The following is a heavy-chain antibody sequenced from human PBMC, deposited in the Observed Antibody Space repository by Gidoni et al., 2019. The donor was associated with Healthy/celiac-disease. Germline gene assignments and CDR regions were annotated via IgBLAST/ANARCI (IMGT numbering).Heavy chain of an antibody. CDR2: IYTSGST. CDR3: AGTYYYDSSGYYTNAFDI. J-gene: IGHJ3*02. CDR1: GGSISSGSYY. V-gene: IGHV4-61*02. D-gene: IGHD3-22*01. Sequence: QVQLQESGPGLVKPSQTLSLTCTVSGGSISSGSYYWSWLRQPAGQGLEWIGRIYTSGSTNYNPSLKSRVTISVDTSKNQFSLKLSSVTAADTAVYYCAGTYYYDSSGYYTNAFDIWGQGTMVTVSS.